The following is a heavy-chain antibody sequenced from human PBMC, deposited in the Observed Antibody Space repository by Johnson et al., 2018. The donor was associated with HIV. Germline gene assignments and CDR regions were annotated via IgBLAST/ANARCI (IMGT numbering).Heavy chain of an antibody. D-gene: IGHD3-16*01. CDR1: GFTFSSYG. CDR2: ISYDGSDK. V-gene: IGHV3-30*18. CDR3: AKDGGRWSYSFDV. J-gene: IGHJ3*01. Sequence: QVQLVESGGGVVQPGRSLRLSCVASGFTFSSYGMHWVRQAPGKGLEWVAVISYDGSDKSYADSVKGRFTVSRDNSKNTLYLQMNSLRGEDTAMYYCAKDGGRWSYSFDVWGQGTMVSVSS.